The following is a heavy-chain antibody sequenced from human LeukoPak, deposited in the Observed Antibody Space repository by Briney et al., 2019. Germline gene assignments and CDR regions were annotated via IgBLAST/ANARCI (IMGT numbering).Heavy chain of an antibody. D-gene: IGHD6-19*01. CDR2: IFTRGTT. CDR1: GGSISSGSYY. Sequence: PSETLSLTCTVSGGSISSGSYYWNWIRQPAGNGLEWLGNIFTRGTTNYNASLKSRLTISLDTARNQFSLSLRSVTAADTAIYFCARSSLAVYFNYWGQGTLVTASS. CDR3: ARSSLAVYFNY. V-gene: IGHV4-61*09. J-gene: IGHJ4*02.